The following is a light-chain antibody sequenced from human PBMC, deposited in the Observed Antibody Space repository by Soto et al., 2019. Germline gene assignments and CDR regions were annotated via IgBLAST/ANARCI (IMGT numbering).Light chain of an antibody. CDR1: QSVSSTY. CDR2: DAS. CDR3: QQRSKWLT. V-gene: IGKV3D-20*02. J-gene: IGKJ4*01. Sequence: EVVLTQSPGTLSLSAGERATLSCRASQSVSSTYLGWYQQKPGQAPRLLIYDASNRATGIPARFSGSGSGTDFTLTISSLEPEDFAVYYCQQRSKWLTFGGGTKVDIK.